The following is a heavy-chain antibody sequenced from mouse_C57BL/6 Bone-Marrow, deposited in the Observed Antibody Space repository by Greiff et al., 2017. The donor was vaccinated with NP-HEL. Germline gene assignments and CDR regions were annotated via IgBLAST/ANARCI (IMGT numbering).Heavy chain of an antibody. Sequence: EVQVVESGGGLVQPKGSLKLSCAASGFTFNTYAMHWVRQAPGKGLEWVARIRSKSSNYATYYADSVKDRFTISRDDSQSMLYLQMNNLKTEDTAMYYCVRDFPLLLRGWYFDVWGTGTTVTVSS. D-gene: IGHD1-1*01. J-gene: IGHJ1*03. CDR3: VRDFPLLLRGWYFDV. CDR2: IRSKSSNYAT. V-gene: IGHV10-3*01. CDR1: GFTFNTYA.